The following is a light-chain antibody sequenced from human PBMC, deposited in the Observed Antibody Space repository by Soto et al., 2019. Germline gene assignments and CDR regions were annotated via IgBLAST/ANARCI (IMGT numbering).Light chain of an antibody. CDR3: QQLASYPHT. CDR2: AAS. Sequence: DIQLTQSPSFLSASVGDRVTITCRASQGISSWLAWYQQKPGKAPKLLIYAASTFQRGVPSRFSSSRSATEFTLTTSNQQPEEYATYDRQQLASYPHTFGQGTKLEI. J-gene: IGKJ2*01. V-gene: IGKV1-9*01. CDR1: QGISSW.